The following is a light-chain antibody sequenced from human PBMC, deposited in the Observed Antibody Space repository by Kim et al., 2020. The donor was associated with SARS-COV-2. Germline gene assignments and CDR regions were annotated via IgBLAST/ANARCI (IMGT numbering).Light chain of an antibody. CDR1: QSLSRY. CDR2: AAS. V-gene: IGKV1-39*01. CDR3: QQSYTIPYI. Sequence: GDRVTITCRASQSLSRYLNWYQQKPGKAPKLLIYAASSLQSGVPLRFRGSGSGTEFTLTISSLQLEDIATYYCQQSYTIPYIFG. J-gene: IGKJ2*01.